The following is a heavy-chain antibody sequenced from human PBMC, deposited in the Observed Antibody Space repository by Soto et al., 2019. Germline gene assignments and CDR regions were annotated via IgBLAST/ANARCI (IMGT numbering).Heavy chain of an antibody. CDR1: GGSVSSGSYY. J-gene: IGHJ6*02. Sequence: SETLSLTCTVSGGSVSSGSYYWSWIRQHPGKGLEWIGYIYYSGSTYYNPSLKSRVTISVDTSKNQFSLKLSSVTAADTAVYYCARAGRGYCSGGSCYPGLHGMDVWGQGTTVTVSS. D-gene: IGHD2-15*01. CDR2: IYYSGST. CDR3: ARAGRGYCSGGSCYPGLHGMDV. V-gene: IGHV4-31*03.